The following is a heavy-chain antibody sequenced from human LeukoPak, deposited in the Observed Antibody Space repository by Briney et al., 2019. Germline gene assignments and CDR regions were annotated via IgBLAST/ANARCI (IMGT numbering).Heavy chain of an antibody. J-gene: IGHJ4*02. CDR3: ARDQDYGDLTLQRQFDY. CDR2: ISAYNGNT. D-gene: IGHD4-17*01. Sequence: GASVKVSCKASGYTFTSYGISWARQAPGQGLEWMGWISAYNGNTNYAQKLQGRVTMTTDTSTSTAYMELRSLRSDDTAVYYCARDQDYGDLTLQRQFDYWGQGTLVTVSS. V-gene: IGHV1-18*01. CDR1: GYTFTSYG.